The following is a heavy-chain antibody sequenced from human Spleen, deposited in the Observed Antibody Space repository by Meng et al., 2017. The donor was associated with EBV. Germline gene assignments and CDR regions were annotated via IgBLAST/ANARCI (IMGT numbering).Heavy chain of an antibody. CDR2: LIPMSGAP. V-gene: IGHV1-69*01. CDR3: ASESGRGYTPDY. D-gene: IGHD3-10*01. CDR1: GGTFTSDA. Sequence: VPCGEWGAEVKNPGLWVTVSCKTCGGTFTSDATSGGRQAPGQGLEWMGGLIPMSGAPNYAQKFQGRITITADESTSTHYMDLSSLRSEDTAVYYCASESGRGYTPDYWGQGTLVTVSS. J-gene: IGHJ4*02.